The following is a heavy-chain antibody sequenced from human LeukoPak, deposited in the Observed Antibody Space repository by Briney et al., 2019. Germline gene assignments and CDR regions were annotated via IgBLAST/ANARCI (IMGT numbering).Heavy chain of an antibody. CDR1: GGSISSNNW. D-gene: IGHD3-16*01. Sequence: SETLSLTCAVSGGSISSNNWWGWVRQPPGKGLEWIGTIYYSGSTYYNPSLKSRVTISVDTSKNQFSLKLSSVTAADTAVYYCARHLDYDWFDPWGQGTLVTVSS. CDR3: ARHLDYDWFDP. J-gene: IGHJ5*02. CDR2: IYYSGST. V-gene: IGHV4-39*01.